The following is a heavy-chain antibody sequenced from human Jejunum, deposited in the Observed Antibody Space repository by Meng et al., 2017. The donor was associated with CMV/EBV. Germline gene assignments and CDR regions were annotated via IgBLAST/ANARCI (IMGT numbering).Heavy chain of an antibody. CDR3: ARKASGSWYFDF. CDR1: GYTFTSYA. D-gene: IGHD1-26*01. J-gene: IGHJ2*01. CDR2: INTANDNT. V-gene: IGHV1-3*04. Sequence: SCKSSGYTFTSYAIHWVCQAPGQSLEWMGWINTANDNTKYSQKFQGRVTFTRDRAATTSYMELGSLRSEDTAVYYCARKASGSWYFDFWGRGTLVTVSS.